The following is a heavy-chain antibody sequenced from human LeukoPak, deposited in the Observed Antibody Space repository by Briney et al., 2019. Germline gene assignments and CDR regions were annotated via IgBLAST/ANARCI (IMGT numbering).Heavy chain of an antibody. J-gene: IGHJ3*02. Sequence: SETLSLTCTVSGGSISSYYWSCIRQPPGKGLEWIGYIYYSGSTNYNPSLKSRVTISVDTSKNQFSLKLRSVTAADTAVYYCAREGLGYEAFDIWGQGTMVTVSS. D-gene: IGHD2-15*01. V-gene: IGHV4-59*01. CDR2: IYYSGST. CDR1: GGSISSYY. CDR3: AREGLGYEAFDI.